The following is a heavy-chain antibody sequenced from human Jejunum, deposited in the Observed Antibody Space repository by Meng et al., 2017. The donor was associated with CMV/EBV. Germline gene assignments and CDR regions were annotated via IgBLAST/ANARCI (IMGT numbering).Heavy chain of an antibody. Sequence: SFVASGFPFSSSAMSWVRQAPGQGLEWVSTISNTGGTTFYADSVKGRFAISRDNSKNTLNLQMNSLRAEDTAVYYCAGGDYGGYYYWGQGTLVTVSS. D-gene: IGHD5-12*01. CDR3: AGGDYGGYYY. V-gene: IGHV3-23*01. CDR2: ISNTGGTT. CDR1: GFPFSSSA. J-gene: IGHJ4*02.